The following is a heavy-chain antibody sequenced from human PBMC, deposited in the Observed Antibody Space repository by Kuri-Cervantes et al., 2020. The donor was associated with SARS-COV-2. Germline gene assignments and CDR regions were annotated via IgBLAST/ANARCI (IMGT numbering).Heavy chain of an antibody. D-gene: IGHD2-2*02. CDR2: ISAYNGNT. Sequence: ASVKVSCKASGYTFTSYGISWVRQAPGQGLEWMGWISAYNGNTNYAQKLQGRVTMTTDTSTSTAYMELRSLRSDDTAVYYCARGRGYCSSTSRYTYVVGLQGMDVWGQGTLVTVSS. CDR3: ARGRGYCSSTSRYTYVVGLQGMDV. CDR1: GYTFTSYG. J-gene: IGHJ4*02. V-gene: IGHV1-18*01.